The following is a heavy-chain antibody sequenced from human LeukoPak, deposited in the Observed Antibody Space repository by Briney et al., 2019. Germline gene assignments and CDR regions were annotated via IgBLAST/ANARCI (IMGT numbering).Heavy chain of an antibody. CDR3: AREDTLSIIAARHLDY. CDR1: GYIFTSYY. Sequence: ASVKVSCKASGYIFTSYYIHWVRQAPGQGLEWMGIINPSGGDTTYAQKFQGRVTMTRDTSTTTVYMELSSLRSEDTAVYRCAREDTLSIIAARHLDYWGQGTLVTVSS. D-gene: IGHD6-6*01. J-gene: IGHJ4*02. CDR2: INPSGGDT. V-gene: IGHV1-46*01.